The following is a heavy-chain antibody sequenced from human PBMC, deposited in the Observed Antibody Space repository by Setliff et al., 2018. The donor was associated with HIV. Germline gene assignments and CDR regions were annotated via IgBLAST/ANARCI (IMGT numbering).Heavy chain of an antibody. D-gene: IGHD2-15*01. Sequence: SLKISCAASVFTFNNYGMNWVRQAPGKGLEWVAFIRYDGSQKYYVDSVKGRFTISRDNSKNTLYLQMNSLRVGDTAVYYCAKDVCSGAYCYAYYYYGMDVWGQGTMVTVSS. CDR1: VFTFNNYG. CDR2: IRYDGSQK. V-gene: IGHV3-30*02. J-gene: IGHJ6*02. CDR3: AKDVCSGAYCYAYYYYGMDV.